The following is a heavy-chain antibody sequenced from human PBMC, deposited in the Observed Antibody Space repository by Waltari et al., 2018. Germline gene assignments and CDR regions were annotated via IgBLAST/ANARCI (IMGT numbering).Heavy chain of an antibody. CDR1: GGTFSSYT. CDR2: ISPILGIA. Sequence: QVQLVQSGAEVKKPGSSVKVSCKASGGTFSSYTISWVRQAPGQGLEWLGRISPILGIANYAQKFHGRVRITADKSTSTAYMELSSLGSEDTAVYYCARAGLTGTRQDYWGQGTLVTVSS. J-gene: IGHJ4*02. CDR3: ARAGLTGTRQDY. V-gene: IGHV1-69*02. D-gene: IGHD1-20*01.